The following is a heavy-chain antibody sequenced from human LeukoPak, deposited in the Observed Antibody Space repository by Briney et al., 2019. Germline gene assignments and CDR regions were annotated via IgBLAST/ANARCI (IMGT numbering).Heavy chain of an antibody. J-gene: IGHJ6*03. CDR3: ARVMGCSSTSCYKNYYYMDV. V-gene: IGHV1-18*01. D-gene: IGHD2-2*02. CDR1: GYTFTSYG. Sequence: ASVKVSCKASGYTFTSYGISWVRQAPGQGLEWMGWISAYNGNTNYAQKLQGRVTITTDTSTSTAYMELRSLRSDDTAVYYCARVMGCSSTSCYKNYYYMDVWGKGTTVTVSS. CDR2: ISAYNGNT.